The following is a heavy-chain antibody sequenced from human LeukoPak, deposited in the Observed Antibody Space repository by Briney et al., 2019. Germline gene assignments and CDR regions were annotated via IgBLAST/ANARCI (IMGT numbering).Heavy chain of an antibody. D-gene: IGHD3-22*01. V-gene: IGHV3-74*01. Sequence: GGSLRLSCAASGFTFSSYWMHWVRHAPGKGLVWVSLINSDGSNTSHADSVKGRFTISRDNAKISLYLQINSLRAEDTAIYYCARRGYSDSSGYDYWGQGTLVTVSS. J-gene: IGHJ4*02. CDR2: INSDGSNT. CDR3: ARRGYSDSSGYDY. CDR1: GFTFSSYW.